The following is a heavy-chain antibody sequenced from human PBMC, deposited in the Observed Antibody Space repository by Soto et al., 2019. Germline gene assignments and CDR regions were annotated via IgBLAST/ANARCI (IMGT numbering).Heavy chain of an antibody. Sequence: GGSLRLSCAASGFTFSSYGMHWVRQAPGKGLEWVAVIWYDGGNKYYADSVKGRFTISRDNSKNTLYLQMNSLRAEDTAVYYCAREFPDCSGGSCYWYNWFDPWGQGTLVTVSS. CDR2: IWYDGGNK. D-gene: IGHD2-15*01. V-gene: IGHV3-33*01. CDR1: GFTFSSYG. CDR3: AREFPDCSGGSCYWYNWFDP. J-gene: IGHJ5*02.